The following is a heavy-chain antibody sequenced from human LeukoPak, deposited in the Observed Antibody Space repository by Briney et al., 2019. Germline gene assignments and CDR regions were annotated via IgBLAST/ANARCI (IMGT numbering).Heavy chain of an antibody. CDR2: IIPIFGTA. Sequence: ASVKVSCEASGGTFSSYAISWVRQAPGQGLEWMGGIIPIFGTANYAQKFQGRVTITADESTSTAYMELSSLRSEDTAVYYCARSSPQGYSGYDCAYWGQGTLVTVSS. J-gene: IGHJ4*02. CDR3: ARSSPQGYSGYDCAY. CDR1: GGTFSSYA. D-gene: IGHD5-12*01. V-gene: IGHV1-69*13.